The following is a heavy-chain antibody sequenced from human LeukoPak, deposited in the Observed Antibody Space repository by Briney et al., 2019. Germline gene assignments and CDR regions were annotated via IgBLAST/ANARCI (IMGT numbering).Heavy chain of an antibody. CDR3: ARGYSYGYRIDY. CDR2: ISSSSSYI. Sequence: LSCAASGFTFSSYSMNWVRQAPGKGLEWVSSISSSSSYIYYADSVKGRFTISRDNAKNTLYLQMNSLRAEDTAVYYCARGYSYGYRIDYWGQGTLVTVSS. V-gene: IGHV3-21*01. J-gene: IGHJ4*02. CDR1: GFTFSSYS. D-gene: IGHD5-18*01.